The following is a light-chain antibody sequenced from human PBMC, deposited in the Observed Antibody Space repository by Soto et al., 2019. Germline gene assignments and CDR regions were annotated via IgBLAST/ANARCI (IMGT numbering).Light chain of an antibody. J-gene: IGKJ2*01. V-gene: IGKV3-20*01. CDR3: QQYGTSQEYT. CDR1: RSVTSGY. CDR2: GAS. Sequence: EIVLTQSPGTLSLSPGERATLSCRASRSVTSGYLAWYQQKPGQAPRLLIFGASSRVTGTPDRFIGSGSGTDFTLTISRLEPEDFAVYYCQQYGTSQEYTFGQGTKLEIK.